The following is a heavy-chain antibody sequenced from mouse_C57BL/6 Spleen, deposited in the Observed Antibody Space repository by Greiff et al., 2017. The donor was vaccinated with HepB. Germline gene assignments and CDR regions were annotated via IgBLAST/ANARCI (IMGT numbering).Heavy chain of an antibody. V-gene: IGHV1-9*01. CDR1: GYTFTGYW. J-gene: IGHJ4*01. CDR3: AITPLPRNAMDY. D-gene: IGHD1-2*01. Sequence: QVQLQQSGAELMKPGASVKLSCKATGYTFTGYWIEWVKQRPGHGLEWIGEILPGSGSTNYNQKFKGKATLTVDKSSSTAYMQLSSLTSEDSAVYYCAITPLPRNAMDYWGQGTSVTVSS. CDR2: ILPGSGST.